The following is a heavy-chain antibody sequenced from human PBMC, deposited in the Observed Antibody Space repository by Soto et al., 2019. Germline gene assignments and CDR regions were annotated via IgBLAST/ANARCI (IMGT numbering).Heavy chain of an antibody. CDR2: IIPIFATA. J-gene: IGHJ6*02. CDR3: ARSQGGSSSLDIYYYYYYGMDV. V-gene: IGHV1-69*01. CDR1: GGTFSSYA. D-gene: IGHD2-15*01. Sequence: QVQLVQSGAEVKKPGSSVKVSCKAPGGTFSSYAISWVRQAPGQGLEWMGGIIPIFATAKYAQKFQGRVTITADESTSTGYMELSSLRSEDTAVYYRARSQGGSSSLDIYYYYYYGMDVWGQGTTVTVSS.